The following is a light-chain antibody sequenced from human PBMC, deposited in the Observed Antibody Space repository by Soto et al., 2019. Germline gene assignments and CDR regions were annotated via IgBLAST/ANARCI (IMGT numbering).Light chain of an antibody. CDR3: QQSDSSLT. J-gene: IGKJ4*02. V-gene: IGKV1-39*01. Sequence: DIQMTQSPSSLSASVGDRVTITCRASQSISNYLNWYQQKPGKAPKLLIYAASSLQSGVPARFSGRGSGTDVTLTISSLQPEEFATDYCQQSDSSLTFGGGTKVEIK. CDR2: AAS. CDR1: QSISNY.